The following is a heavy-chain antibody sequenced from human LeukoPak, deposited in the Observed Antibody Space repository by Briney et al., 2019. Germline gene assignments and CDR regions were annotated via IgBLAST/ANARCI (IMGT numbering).Heavy chain of an antibody. V-gene: IGHV3-23*01. CDR3: AKEGDSSSWYDLYDY. CDR1: GFTFSSYA. J-gene: IGHJ4*02. CDR2: ISGSGDST. D-gene: IGHD6-13*01. Sequence: GGSLRLSFAASGFTFSSYAMSWVRQAPGKGLEWVSAISGSGDSTYYADSVKGRFTISRDNSKNTLYLQMNSLRAEDTAVYYCAKEGDSSSWYDLYDYWGQGTLVTVSS.